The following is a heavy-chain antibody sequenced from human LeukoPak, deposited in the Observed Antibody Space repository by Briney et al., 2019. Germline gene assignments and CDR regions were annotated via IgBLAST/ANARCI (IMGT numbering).Heavy chain of an antibody. CDR1: GFAFTFRTSG. CDR2: IQHDDSGK. Sequence: PGGSLRLSCAASGFAFTFRTSGMHWVRQAPGKGLEWVAFIQHDDSGKSYADSMKGRCTTSRDNSKKTVYLQINSLSAEDTGVYYCAREGGRIEIGEFDYWGQGTLVTVSS. J-gene: IGHJ4*02. V-gene: IGHV3-30*02. CDR3: AREGGRIEIGEFDY. D-gene: IGHD3-10*01.